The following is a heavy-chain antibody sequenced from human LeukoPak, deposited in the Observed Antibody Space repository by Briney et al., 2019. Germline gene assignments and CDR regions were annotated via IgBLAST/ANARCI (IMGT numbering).Heavy chain of an antibody. Sequence: PGGSLRLSCAASGFTFDDYAMHWVRQAPGKGLEWVSGISWNSGSIGYADSVKGRFTISRDNAQNSLYLQMNSLRAEDTAIYYCARRVYGDYWGQGTLVTVSS. CDR1: GFTFDDYA. J-gene: IGHJ4*02. CDR3: ARRVYGDY. CDR2: ISWNSGSI. V-gene: IGHV3-9*01. D-gene: IGHD5/OR15-5a*01.